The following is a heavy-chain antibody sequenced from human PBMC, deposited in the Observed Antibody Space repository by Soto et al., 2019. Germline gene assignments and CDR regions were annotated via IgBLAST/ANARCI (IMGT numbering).Heavy chain of an antibody. CDR1: GGSITSGGYY. J-gene: IGHJ5*02. CDR3: ARVTTLFGVALQTGFDP. D-gene: IGHD3-3*01. Sequence: SETLSLTCTVSGGSITSGGYYWNWIRQHPGKGLEWIGYIFYTGTTRYNSALQSRVSISVDSTKNHFSLKLTSVTAADTAVYYCARVTTLFGVALQTGFDPWCSGTLVTVSS. CDR2: IFYTGTT. V-gene: IGHV4-31*03.